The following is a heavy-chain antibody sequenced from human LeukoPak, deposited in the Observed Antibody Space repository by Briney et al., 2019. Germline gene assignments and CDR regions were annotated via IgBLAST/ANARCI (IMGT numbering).Heavy chain of an antibody. Sequence: PGGSLRLSCAASGFTFSSYGMHWVRQAPGKGLEWVSTIGGRGGNIYYAESVKGRFTISRDNSKNTLFLQMNSLRADDTAVYYCAKDPNGDYVGAFDFWGQGTMVSVSS. V-gene: IGHV3-23*01. D-gene: IGHD4-17*01. CDR2: IGGRGGNI. CDR1: GFTFSSYG. J-gene: IGHJ3*01. CDR3: AKDPNGDYVGAFDF.